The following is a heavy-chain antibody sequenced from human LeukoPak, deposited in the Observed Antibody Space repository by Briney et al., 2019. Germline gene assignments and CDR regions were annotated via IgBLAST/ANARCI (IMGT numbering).Heavy chain of an antibody. D-gene: IGHD6-6*01. CDR1: GYTFNNYG. Sequence: GALVKFSCKASGYTFNNYGISWVRQAPGQGLEWVGWISAYNGNTVYAEKLQGRVTMITDTSTSTAYMELRSLRSDDTAMYYCARDRWSSSASAAPDDYWGQGTLVTVSS. CDR3: ARDRWSSSASAAPDDY. CDR2: ISAYNGNT. V-gene: IGHV1-18*01. J-gene: IGHJ4*02.